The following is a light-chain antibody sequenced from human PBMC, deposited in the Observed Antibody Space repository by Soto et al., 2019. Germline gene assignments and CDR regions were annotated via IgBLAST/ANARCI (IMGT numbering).Light chain of an antibody. J-gene: IGKJ1*01. CDR2: AAS. V-gene: IGKV1-39*01. CDR1: QSISSY. Sequence: DIQMTQSPSSLSASVGDRVTITCRASQSISSYLNWYQQKPGKAPKLLIYAASSLQSGVPSRFSGSGSGTEFTRTISSLQPEDFATYYCQQSYSTPATFGQGTKADIK. CDR3: QQSYSTPAT.